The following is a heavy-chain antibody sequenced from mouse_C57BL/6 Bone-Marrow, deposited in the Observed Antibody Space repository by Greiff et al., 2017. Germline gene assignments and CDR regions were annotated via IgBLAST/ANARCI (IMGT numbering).Heavy chain of an antibody. V-gene: IGHV5-15*04. CDR1: GFTFSDYG. Sequence: EVMLVESGGGLVQPGGSLKLSCAASGFTFSDYGMAWVRQAPRKGPEWVAFISNLAYSIYYADTVTGRFTISRENAKNTLYLEISSLWYEATAMYYLARETGNYAMDYWGQGTSVTVSS. CDR3: ARETGNYAMDY. J-gene: IGHJ4*01. CDR2: ISNLAYSI.